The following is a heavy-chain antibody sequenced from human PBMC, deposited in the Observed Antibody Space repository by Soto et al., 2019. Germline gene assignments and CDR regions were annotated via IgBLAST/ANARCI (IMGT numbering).Heavy chain of an antibody. CDR1: GDSVSSNSGG. J-gene: IGHJ4*01. D-gene: IGHD1-26*01. V-gene: IGHV6-1*01. CDR3: ARGEQYSGRIFDY. Sequence: SPTLSLTCALTGDSVSSNSGGWSWVRQSPSRGLEWLGRTYYRSKWYYEYAVSVRGRITINPDTSKNQYSLQLNSVTPEDTAVYFCARGEQYSGRIFDYWGQGTLVTVSS. CDR2: TYYRSKWYY.